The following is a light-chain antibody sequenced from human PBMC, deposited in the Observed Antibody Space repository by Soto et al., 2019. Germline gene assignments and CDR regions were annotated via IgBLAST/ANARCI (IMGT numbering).Light chain of an antibody. J-gene: IGKJ5*01. V-gene: IGKV1-39*01. CDR2: EAS. CDR1: QGIRND. CDR3: QQSYRTPIT. Sequence: ILMTQSPSSLSASVVDRVTITCRASQGIRNDLAWYQQKPGKAPKLLIYEASTLQSGVPSRFSGSGSGTDFTLTISSLQPEDFATYYCQQSYRTPITFGQGTRLEIK.